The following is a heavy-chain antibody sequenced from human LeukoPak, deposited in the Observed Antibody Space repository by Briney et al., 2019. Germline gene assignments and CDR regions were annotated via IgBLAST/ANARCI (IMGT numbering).Heavy chain of an antibody. D-gene: IGHD3-3*01. V-gene: IGHV3-23*01. CDR1: GLTFSSYA. CDR2: ITRGGGT. J-gene: IGHJ4*02. CDR3: VRGITTPDC. Sequence: GGSLRLSCAASGLTFSSYAMTWARQAPGKGLEWVSGITRGGGTYYADSVKGRFTISRDNSKNTLYLQMSSLRAEDTAVYYCVRGITTPDCWGQGTLVTVSS.